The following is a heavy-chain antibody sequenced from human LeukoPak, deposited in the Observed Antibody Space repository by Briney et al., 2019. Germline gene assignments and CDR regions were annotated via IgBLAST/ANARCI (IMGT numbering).Heavy chain of an antibody. CDR1: GFTFGSYW. J-gene: IGHJ3*02. V-gene: IGHV3-7*03. CDR2: IKQEGSEK. CDR3: ARLHCSGGSCYSGIDAFDI. Sequence: QPGGSLRLSCVASGFTFGSYWMTWVRQAPGKGLEWVANIKQEGSEKYCVDSVKGRFIISRDNAKKSLYLQMNSLRADDTAVYYCARLHCSGGSCYSGIDAFDIWGQGTMVTVSS. D-gene: IGHD2-15*01.